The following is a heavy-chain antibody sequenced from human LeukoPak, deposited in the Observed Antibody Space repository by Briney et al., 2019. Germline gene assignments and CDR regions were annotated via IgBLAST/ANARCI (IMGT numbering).Heavy chain of an antibody. V-gene: IGHV4-39*07. J-gene: IGHJ5*02. CDR3: AGSVVFPNWFDP. CDR2: IYYSGST. Sequence: SETLSLTCTVSGGSISSSSYYWGWIRQPPGKGLEWIGSIYYSGSTYYNPSLKSRVTISVDTSKNQFSLKLSSVTAADTAVYYCAGSVVFPNWFDPWGQGTLVTVSS. CDR1: GGSISSSSYY. D-gene: IGHD4-23*01.